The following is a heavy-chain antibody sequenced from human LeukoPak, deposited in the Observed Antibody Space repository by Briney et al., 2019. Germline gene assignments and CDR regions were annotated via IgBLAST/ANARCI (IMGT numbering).Heavy chain of an antibody. CDR2: IYHSGST. CDR1: GGSISSGGYS. V-gene: IGHV4-30-2*01. J-gene: IGHJ4*02. CDR3: ARAVRGGSYFHYFDY. Sequence: SETLSLTCAVSGGSISSGGYSWSWLRQPPGKGLEWIGYIYHSGSTYYNPSLKSRVTISVDRSKNQFSLKLSSVTAADTAVYYCARAVRGGSYFHYFDYWGQGTLVTVSS. D-gene: IGHD1-26*01.